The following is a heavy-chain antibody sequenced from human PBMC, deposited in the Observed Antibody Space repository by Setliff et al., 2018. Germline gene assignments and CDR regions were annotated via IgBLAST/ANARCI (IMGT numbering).Heavy chain of an antibody. D-gene: IGHD3-22*01. J-gene: IGHJ6*03. Sequence: GGSLRLSCAASGFSINVYSMTWVRQAQGKGLEWVSHISSGASSVYYADSVKGRFTVSRDNSRNTLFLQMNSLRAEDTAVYYCARLALTGYDSSGYYYALDYYYYMDVWGKGTTVTVSS. V-gene: IGHV3-48*01. CDR3: ARLALTGYDSSGYYYALDYYYYMDV. CDR1: GFSINVYS. CDR2: ISSGASSV.